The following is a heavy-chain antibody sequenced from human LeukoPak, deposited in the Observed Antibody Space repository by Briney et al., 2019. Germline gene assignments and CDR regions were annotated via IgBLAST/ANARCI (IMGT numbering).Heavy chain of an antibody. CDR1: GFTFSSDG. D-gene: IGHD3-10*01. J-gene: IGHJ4*02. V-gene: IGHV3-33*01. Sequence: GGSLRLSCAASGFTFSSDGMHWVRQAPGKGLEWVAVIWYDGSNKYYADSVKGRVTISRDNSKNTLYLQMNSLRAEGTAVYYCVTLNAGNHYWGQATLVTVCS. CDR2: IWYDGSNK. CDR3: VTLNAGNHY.